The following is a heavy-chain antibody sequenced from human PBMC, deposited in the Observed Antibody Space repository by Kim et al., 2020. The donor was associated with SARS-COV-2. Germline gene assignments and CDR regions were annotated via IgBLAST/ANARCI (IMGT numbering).Heavy chain of an antibody. CDR3: AYSAGYWYFDL. D-gene: IGHD6-13*01. CDR2: IYSGGST. CDR1: GFTVSSNY. Sequence: GGSLRLSCAASGFTVSSNYMRWVRQAPGKGLEWVSGIYSGGSTYYADSVKGRFTISRDNSKNTKYLQMNSLRAEDTAVYYCAYSAGYWYFDLWGRGTLVTVSS. J-gene: IGHJ2*01. V-gene: IGHV3-66*01.